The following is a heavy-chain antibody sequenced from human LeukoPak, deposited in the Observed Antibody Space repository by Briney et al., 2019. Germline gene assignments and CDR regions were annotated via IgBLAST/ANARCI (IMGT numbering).Heavy chain of an antibody. V-gene: IGHV1-46*02. D-gene: IGHD3-22*01. CDR1: GYTFNNYY. Sequence: ASVKVSCKASGYTFNNYYMHWVRQAPGQGLEWMGVINPSGGSTNYAQKFQDRVTMTRDTSTSTVYMELSSLRSEDTAVYYCARGGAYYSDSSSYPDYWGQGTLVTVSS. J-gene: IGHJ4*02. CDR2: INPSGGST. CDR3: ARGGAYYSDSSSYPDY.